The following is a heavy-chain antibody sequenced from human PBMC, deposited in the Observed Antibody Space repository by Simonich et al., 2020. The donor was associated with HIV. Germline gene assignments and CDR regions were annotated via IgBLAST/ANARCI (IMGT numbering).Heavy chain of an antibody. Sequence: EVQLVESGGGLVKPGGSLRLSCAASGFTFSNAWMGWVRQAPGKGLRWVGRIKSKTDGGTTDYAAPVKGRFTISRDDSKNTLYLQMNSLKTEDTAVYYCTTDRKWEKPFDYWGQGTLVTVSS. V-gene: IGHV3-15*01. CDR1: GFTFSNAW. CDR3: TTDRKWEKPFDY. D-gene: IGHD1-26*01. CDR2: IKSKTDGGTT. J-gene: IGHJ4*02.